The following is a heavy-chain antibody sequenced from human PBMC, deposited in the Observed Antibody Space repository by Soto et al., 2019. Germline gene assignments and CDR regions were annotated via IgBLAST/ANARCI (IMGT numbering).Heavy chain of an antibody. J-gene: IGHJ6*02. CDR2: IWYDGSNK. V-gene: IGHV3-33*01. CDR3: ARGSDPDTTRGWYSRLYYYYGMDV. Sequence: PGGSLRLSCAASGFTFSSYGMHWVRQAPGKGLEWVAVIWYDGSNKYYADSVKGRFTISRDNSKNTLYLQMNSLRAEDTAVYYCARGSDPDTTRGWYSRLYYYYGMDVWGQGTTVTVSS. D-gene: IGHD6-19*01. CDR1: GFTFSSYG.